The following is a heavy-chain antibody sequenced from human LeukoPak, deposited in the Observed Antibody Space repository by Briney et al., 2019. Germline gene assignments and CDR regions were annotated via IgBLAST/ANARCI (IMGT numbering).Heavy chain of an antibody. CDR2: ISSSGTS. Sequence: SETRSLTCPVSGDSISSNNWTWIRTPQGKSLKWVGIISSSGTSNYSPSLKSRVTISIDTSKNQFSLKLTSVTAADTAVYFCARLEGFCPNGVCYRPKWTGFDPWGQGTLVTVSS. V-gene: IGHV4-59*13. J-gene: IGHJ5*02. CDR1: GDSISSNN. CDR3: ARLEGFCPNGVCYRPKWTGFDP. D-gene: IGHD2-8*01.